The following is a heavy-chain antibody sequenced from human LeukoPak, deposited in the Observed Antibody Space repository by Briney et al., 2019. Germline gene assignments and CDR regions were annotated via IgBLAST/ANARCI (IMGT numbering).Heavy chain of an antibody. Sequence: SQTLSLTCTVSGGSISSGDYYWSWIRQPPGKGLEWIGYIYYSGSTYYNPSLKSRVTISVDTSKNQFSLKLSSVTAADTAVYYCAKSTYYYDSSGFGYWGQGTPVTVSS. V-gene: IGHV4-30-4*08. J-gene: IGHJ4*02. CDR2: IYYSGST. D-gene: IGHD3-22*01. CDR1: GGSISSGDYY. CDR3: AKSTYYYDSSGFGY.